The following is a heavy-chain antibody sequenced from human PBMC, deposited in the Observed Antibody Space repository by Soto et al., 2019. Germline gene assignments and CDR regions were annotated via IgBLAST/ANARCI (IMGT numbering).Heavy chain of an antibody. CDR2: ISWNSGNI. D-gene: IGHD6-13*01. CDR1: GFTFDDCV. J-gene: IGHJ4*02. CDR3: AKDIAAADLYYFDS. V-gene: IGHV3-9*01. Sequence: EVQLVESGGGLVQPGRSLRLSCAASGFTFDDCVMHWVRQAPGKGLEWVSGISWNSGNIGYADSVKGRFTISRDNAKNSLYLQMNSLRAEDTALYYCAKDIAAADLYYFDSWGQGTLVTVSS.